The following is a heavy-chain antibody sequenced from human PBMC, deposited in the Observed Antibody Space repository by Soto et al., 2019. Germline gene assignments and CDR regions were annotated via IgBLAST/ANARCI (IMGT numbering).Heavy chain of an antibody. CDR3: ARHVQRAAAAGPFDY. D-gene: IGHD6-13*01. CDR1: GGSISSSSYY. Sequence: ETLSLTCTVSGGSISSSSYYWGWIRQPPGKGLEWIGSIYYSGSTYYNPSLKSRVTISVDTSKNQFSLKLSSVTAADTAVYYCARHVQRAAAAGPFDYWGQGTLVTVSS. CDR2: IYYSGST. V-gene: IGHV4-39*01. J-gene: IGHJ4*02.